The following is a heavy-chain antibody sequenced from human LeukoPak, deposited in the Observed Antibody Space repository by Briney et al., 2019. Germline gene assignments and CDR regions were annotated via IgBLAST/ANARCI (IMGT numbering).Heavy chain of an antibody. J-gene: IGHJ4*02. D-gene: IGHD6-13*01. V-gene: IGHV3-13*01. Sequence: GGSLRLSCAASGFTFSSYDMHWVRQTTGKGLEWVSGISTAGDTYYPGSVKGRFTISRDNSKNTLYLQMNSLRAEDTAVYYCAKDPTYSSSWYADYWGQGTLVTVSS. CDR3: AKDPTYSSSWYADY. CDR1: GFTFSSYD. CDR2: ISTAGDT.